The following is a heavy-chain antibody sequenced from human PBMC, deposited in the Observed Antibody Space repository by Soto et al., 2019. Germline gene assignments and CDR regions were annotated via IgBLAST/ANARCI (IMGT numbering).Heavy chain of an antibody. D-gene: IGHD6-19*01. Sequence: ASVKVSCKATGYTFISYGINWVRQAPGQGLEWMGWISAYNGNTKYAQKYQGRVTMTTNTSTSTAYMELRSLRSDDTAVYYCASSGSGRGIFDYWGQGTLVTVSS. V-gene: IGHV1-18*01. CDR2: ISAYNGNT. CDR1: GYTFISYG. CDR3: ASSGSGRGIFDY. J-gene: IGHJ4*02.